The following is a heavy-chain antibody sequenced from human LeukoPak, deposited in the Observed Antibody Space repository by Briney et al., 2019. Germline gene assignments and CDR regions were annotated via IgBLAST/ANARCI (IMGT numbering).Heavy chain of an antibody. CDR2: IKPDGSEK. V-gene: IGHV3-7*04. J-gene: IGHJ4*02. CDR3: ARDRPSGWYLQYYFNY. Sequence: GRSLRLSCAASGFTFSSYGMHWVRQAPGKGLEWVANIKPDGSEKNYVDSVKGRFTISRDNAKNSLYLQMNSLRAEDTAVYYCARDRPSGWYLQYYFNYWGQGNLVTVSS. CDR1: GFTFSSYG. D-gene: IGHD6-19*01.